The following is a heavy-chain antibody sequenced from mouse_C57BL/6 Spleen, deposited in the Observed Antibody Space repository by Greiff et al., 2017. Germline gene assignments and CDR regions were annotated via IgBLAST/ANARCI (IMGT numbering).Heavy chain of an antibody. CDR2: INYDGSST. D-gene: IGHD1-1*01. CDR3: ARDSGSSSFDY. J-gene: IGHJ2*01. CDR1: GFTFSDYY. V-gene: IGHV5-16*01. Sequence: EVKLVESEGGLVQPGSSMKLSCTASGFTFSDYYMAWVRQVPEKGLEWVANINYDGSSTYYLDSLKSRFIISRDNAKNILYLQMSSLKSEDTATYYCARDSGSSSFDYWGQGTTLTVSA.